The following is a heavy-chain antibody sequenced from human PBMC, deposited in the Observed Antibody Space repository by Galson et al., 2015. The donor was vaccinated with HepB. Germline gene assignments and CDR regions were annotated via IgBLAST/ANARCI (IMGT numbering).Heavy chain of an antibody. CDR1: GFTVSSNY. CDR2: IYSGGST. V-gene: IGHV3-66*01. J-gene: IGHJ6*02. Sequence: SLRLSCAASGFTVSSNYMSWVRQAPGKGLEWVSVIYSGGSTYYADSVKGRFTISRDNSKNTLYLQMNSLRAEDTAVYYCAREWGSSGWSPRSYYYYGMDVWGQGTTVTVSS. D-gene: IGHD6-19*01. CDR3: AREWGSSGWSPRSYYYYGMDV.